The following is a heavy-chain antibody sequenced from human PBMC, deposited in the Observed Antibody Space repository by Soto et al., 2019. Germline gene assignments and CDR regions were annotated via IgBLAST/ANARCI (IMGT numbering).Heavy chain of an antibody. Sequence: QVQLVQSGAEVRQPGSSVTVSCKVSGGNFERVSISWVRQAPGQGLEWIGGIVPIFGTTNYAQNFHNRVTISAEESTRTVYLNLSSLISDDKAVYYCARPNEGSDHSDYHYSYALDVWGQGTAVTV. CDR3: ARPNEGSDHSDYHYSYALDV. CDR2: IVPIFGTT. D-gene: IGHD1-1*01. J-gene: IGHJ6*02. CDR1: GGNFERVS. V-gene: IGHV1-69*01.